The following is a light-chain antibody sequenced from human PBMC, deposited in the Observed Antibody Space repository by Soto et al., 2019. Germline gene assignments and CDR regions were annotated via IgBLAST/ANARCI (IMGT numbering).Light chain of an antibody. CDR3: CSYAAGDSFK. CDR2: DVI. CDR1: SSDIGDYNY. Sequence: QSALTQPRSVSGSPGQSVTISCTGTSSDIGDYNYVSWHQQHPGKAPKLVIYDVIQRPSGVPDRFSASKSGNTASLTISGLQAEDEADYCCCSYAAGDSFKFGGGTKLTVL. V-gene: IGLV2-11*01. J-gene: IGLJ2*01.